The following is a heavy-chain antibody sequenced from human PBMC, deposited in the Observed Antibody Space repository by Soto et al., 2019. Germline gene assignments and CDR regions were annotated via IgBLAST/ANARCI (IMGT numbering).Heavy chain of an antibody. J-gene: IGHJ6*02. CDR2: IIPVFGTP. CDR1: GGSLSNFG. D-gene: IGHD3-22*01. CDR3: ARGDATKIVVTTYYAMDV. Sequence: QVQLVQSGAEVKKPGSSVKVSCTASGGSLSNFGISWVRQALGQGLEWMGAIIPVFGTPNYEQKFQDRVTINADESTTTVYMEVRSLTSEDTAVYYCARGDATKIVVTTYYAMDVWGQGTTVTVSS. V-gene: IGHV1-69*12.